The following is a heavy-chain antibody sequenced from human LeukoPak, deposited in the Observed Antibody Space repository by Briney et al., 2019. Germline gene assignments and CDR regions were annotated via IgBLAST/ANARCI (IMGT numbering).Heavy chain of an antibody. CDR3: ARGSRYHFDY. Sequence: SQTLSLTCAVSGGSISSGGYSWSWIRQPPGKGLEWIGYIYHSGSTYYNPSLKSRVTISVDRSKNQFSLKLSSVTAADTAVYYCARGSRYHFDYWGQGTLVTVSS. CDR2: IYHSGST. CDR1: GGSISSGGYS. V-gene: IGHV4-30-2*01. J-gene: IGHJ4*02. D-gene: IGHD3-3*01.